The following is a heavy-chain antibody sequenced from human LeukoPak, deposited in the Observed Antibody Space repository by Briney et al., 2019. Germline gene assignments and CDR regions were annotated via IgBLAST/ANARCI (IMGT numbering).Heavy chain of an antibody. CDR2: IFHSGSA. J-gene: IGHJ4*02. CDR1: GGSISSYYW. D-gene: IGHD5-18*01. Sequence: PSETLSLTCAVSGGSISSYYWWSWVRQPPGKGLEWIGEIFHSGSANYNPSLKSRVTTLVDKSKNQFSLKLSSVIAADTAVYYCARGGYSYRTFDYWGQGALVTVSS. CDR3: ARGGYSYRTFDY. V-gene: IGHV4-4*02.